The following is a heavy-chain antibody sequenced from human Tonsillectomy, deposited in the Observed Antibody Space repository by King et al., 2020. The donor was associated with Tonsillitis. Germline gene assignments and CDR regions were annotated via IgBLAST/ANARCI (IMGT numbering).Heavy chain of an antibody. V-gene: IGHV3-30*04. CDR2: ISYDGTNK. CDR3: ARDRGSWVLDIDY. Sequence: VQLVVSGGGVVQPGRSLRLSCAASGFTFRNYAMHWVRQAPGKGLEWVAIISYDGTNKFYADSVKGRFTISRDSSKNTLYLQMNSLRAEDTAVFYCARDRGSWVLDIDYWGQGTLVTVSS. D-gene: IGHD6-13*01. J-gene: IGHJ4*02. CDR1: GFTFRNYA.